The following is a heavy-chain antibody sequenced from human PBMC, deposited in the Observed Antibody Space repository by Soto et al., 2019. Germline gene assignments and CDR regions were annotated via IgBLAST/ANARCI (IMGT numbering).Heavy chain of an antibody. CDR1: GGSISSYY. D-gene: IGHD5-18*01. CDR2: IYYSGST. Sequence: QVQLQESGPGLVKPSETLSLTCTVSGGSISSYYWSWIRQPPGKGLEWIGYIYYSGSTNYNHSHKRRVTVAVATSKNHCSLRLSSMTAAGTAVYYCAGSYGSCFDYWGQGTLVTVSS. CDR3: AGSYGSCFDY. J-gene: IGHJ4*02. V-gene: IGHV4-59*08.